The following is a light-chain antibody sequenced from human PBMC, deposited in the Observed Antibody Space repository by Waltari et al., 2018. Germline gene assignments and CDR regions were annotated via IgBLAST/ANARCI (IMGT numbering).Light chain of an antibody. J-gene: IGLJ1*01. CDR3: SSYAGSNNLV. V-gene: IGLV2-8*01. Sequence: LTQPPSASGSPGQSVTISCTGTSSDVGGYKFVSWYQQHPGRAPKLMIYEVNQRPSGVPDRFSGSKSGNTASLTVSGLQAEDEADYYCSSYAGSNNLVFGTGTKVTVL. CDR2: EVN. CDR1: SSDVGGYKF.